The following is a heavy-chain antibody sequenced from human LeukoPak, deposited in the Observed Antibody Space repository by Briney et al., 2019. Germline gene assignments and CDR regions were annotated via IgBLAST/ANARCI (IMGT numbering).Heavy chain of an antibody. J-gene: IGHJ5*02. V-gene: IGHV5-51*01. D-gene: IGHD3-10*01. CDR2: IYPGDSDT. CDR1: GYSFTSYW. CDR3: ARLPYPSGDRFDP. Sequence: GESLKISCKGSGYSFTSYWIGWVRQMPGKGLKWMGIIYPGDSDTRYSPSFQGQVTISADKSISTAYLQWSSLKASDTAMYYCARLPYPSGDRFDPWSQGTLVTVSS.